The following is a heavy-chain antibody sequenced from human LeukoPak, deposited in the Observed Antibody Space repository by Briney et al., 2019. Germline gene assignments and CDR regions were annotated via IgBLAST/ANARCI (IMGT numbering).Heavy chain of an antibody. CDR3: ASPSSSWYEGAFGAFDY. J-gene: IGHJ4*02. CDR2: INPNSGGT. CDR1: GYTFTGYY. V-gene: IGHV1-2*02. D-gene: IGHD6-13*01. Sequence: ASVKVSCKASGYTFTGYYMHWVRQAPGQGLEWMGWINPNSGGTNYAQKFQGRVTMTRDTSISTAYLQWSSLKASDTAMYYCASPSSSWYEGAFGAFDYWGQGTLVTVSS.